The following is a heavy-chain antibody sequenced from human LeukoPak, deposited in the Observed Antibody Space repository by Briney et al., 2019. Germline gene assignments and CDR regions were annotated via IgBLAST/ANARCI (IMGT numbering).Heavy chain of an antibody. CDR1: GDAISTYY. V-gene: IGHV4-59*07. CDR3: ARDKAHSYGYYFDP. J-gene: IGHJ4*02. Sequence: WDTLSLTCTVSGDAISTYYWNWIRQTPGKGLEWVGHIASGTTDYNPSLNSRAIISVDTSKNQISLRLTSVTAADTAVYYCARDKAHSYGYYFDPWGPGTQVLVSS. D-gene: IGHD3-10*01. CDR2: IASGTT.